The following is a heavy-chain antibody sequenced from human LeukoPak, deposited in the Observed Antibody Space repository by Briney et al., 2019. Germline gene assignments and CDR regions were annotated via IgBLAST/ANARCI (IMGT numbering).Heavy chain of an antibody. CDR3: ARERSGSEIFARSFDI. CDR2: IYHSGST. D-gene: IGHD3-3*01. J-gene: IGHJ3*02. Sequence: SETLSLTCTVSGYSLSSAYYWGWIRQPPGKELEWIGIIYHSGSTYYNPSLKSRVTISVDKSKNHFPLKLSSVTAADTAVYYCARERSGSEIFARSFDIWGQGTMVTVSS. CDR1: GYSLSSAYY. V-gene: IGHV4-38-2*02.